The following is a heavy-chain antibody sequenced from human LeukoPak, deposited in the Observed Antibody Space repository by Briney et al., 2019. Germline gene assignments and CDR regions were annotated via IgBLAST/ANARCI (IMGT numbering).Heavy chain of an antibody. J-gene: IGHJ2*01. CDR2: INHSGST. V-gene: IGHV4-34*01. CDR3: ARGYSSGWYLSPFANWYFDL. Sequence: SETLSLTCAVYGGSFSGYYWSWTRQPPGKGLEWIGEINHSGSTNYNPSLKSRVTISVDTSKNQFSLKLSSVTAADTAVYYCARGYSSGWYLSPFANWYFDLWGRGTLVTVSS. D-gene: IGHD6-19*01. CDR1: GGSFSGYY.